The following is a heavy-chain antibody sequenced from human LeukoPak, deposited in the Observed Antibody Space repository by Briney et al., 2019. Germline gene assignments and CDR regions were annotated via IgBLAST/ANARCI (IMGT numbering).Heavy chain of an antibody. V-gene: IGHV3-23*01. CDR1: GFTFSSYA. J-gene: IGHJ5*02. CDR2: ISGSGGST. CDR3: AKDDARIGSSSSWFDP. D-gene: IGHD6-6*01. Sequence: GGSLRLSCAASGFTFSSYAMSWLRHAQGKGLEGVSTISGSGGSTYYADAVKGRFTISRDNSKNTLYLQMNSLRAEDTAVYYCAKDDARIGSSSSWFDPWGQGTLVTVSS.